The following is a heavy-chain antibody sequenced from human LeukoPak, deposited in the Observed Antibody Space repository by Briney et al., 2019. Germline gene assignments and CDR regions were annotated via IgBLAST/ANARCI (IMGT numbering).Heavy chain of an antibody. V-gene: IGHV4-4*09. D-gene: IGHD3-22*01. CDR1: GGSISSYY. CDR3: ARVPIGQVITESDYYYYYYMDV. CDR2: IYTSGST. Sequence: SETLSLTCTVSGGSISSYYWSWIRQPPGKGLEWIGYIYTSGSTNYNPSLKSRVTISVDTSKNQFSLKLSSVTAADTAVYYCARVPIGQVITESDYYYYYYMDVWGKGTTVTVSS. J-gene: IGHJ6*03.